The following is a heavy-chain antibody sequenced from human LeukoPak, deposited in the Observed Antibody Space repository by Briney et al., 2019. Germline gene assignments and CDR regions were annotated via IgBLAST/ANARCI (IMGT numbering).Heavy chain of an antibody. CDR2: ISGSGGIT. J-gene: IGHJ4*02. V-gene: IGHV3-23*01. Sequence: GESLRLSCAASGFTFNNYAIYWVRQAPGKGLEWVSGISGSGGITYFADSVKGRFTISRDNSKNTVYLQMNSLRAEDTAVYYCAKTTTGYSSGRYPGWPADYWGQGTLVTVSS. CDR1: GFTFNNYA. D-gene: IGHD6-19*01. CDR3: AKTTTGYSSGRYPGWPADY.